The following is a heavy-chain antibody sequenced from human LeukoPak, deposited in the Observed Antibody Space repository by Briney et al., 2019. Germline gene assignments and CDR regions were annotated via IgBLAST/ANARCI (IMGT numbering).Heavy chain of an antibody. CDR1: GFTFSNYA. V-gene: IGHV3-23*01. CDR2: VSGSGDRT. D-gene: IGHD5-18*01. J-gene: IGHJ4*02. Sequence: GGSLRLSCAASGFTFSNYAMSWVRQAPGKGLEWISAVSGSGDRTYYAGSVKGRFTISRDNSKDSLYLQMSSLRAEDTAVYYCAKDSGYTYGLSPYYFDCWGQGTLVTVSA. CDR3: AKDSGYTYGLSPYYFDC.